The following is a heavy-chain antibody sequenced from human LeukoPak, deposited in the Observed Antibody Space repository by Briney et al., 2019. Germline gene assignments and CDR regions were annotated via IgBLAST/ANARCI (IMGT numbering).Heavy chain of an antibody. J-gene: IGHJ4*02. Sequence: GGSLRLSCAASGFTFDSYAMNWVRQAPGKGLEWLAVISDSGSDTYYADSVKGRFTISRANSKNTLYVQMNSLRAEDTAVYYCAKGYYGNYFDYWGQGTLVTVSS. D-gene: IGHD3-22*01. CDR2: ISDSGSDT. CDR3: AKGYYGNYFDY. V-gene: IGHV3-23*01. CDR1: GFTFDSYA.